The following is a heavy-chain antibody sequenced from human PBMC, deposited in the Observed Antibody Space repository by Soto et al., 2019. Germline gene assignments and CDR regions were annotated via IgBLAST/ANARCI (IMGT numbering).Heavy chain of an antibody. CDR3: ARHSGSRQWLQTSYYYYYGMDV. Sequence: GESLKISCKGSGYSFTSYWIGWVRQMPGKGLERMGIIYPGDSDTRYSPSFQGQVTISADKSISTAYLQWSSLKASDTAMYYCARHSGSRQWLQTSYYYYYGMDVWGQGTTVTVSS. J-gene: IGHJ6*02. V-gene: IGHV5-51*01. D-gene: IGHD6-19*01. CDR2: IYPGDSDT. CDR1: GYSFTSYW.